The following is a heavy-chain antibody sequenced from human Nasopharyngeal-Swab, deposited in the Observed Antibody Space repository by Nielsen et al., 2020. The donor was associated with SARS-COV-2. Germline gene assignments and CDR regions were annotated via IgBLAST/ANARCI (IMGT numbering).Heavy chain of an antibody. V-gene: IGHV1-24*01. CDR2: FDPEDGET. CDR1: GYTLTELS. CDR3: ATAPPIAEGYWFDP. J-gene: IGHJ5*02. D-gene: IGHD6-13*01. Sequence: ASVKVSCKVSGYTLTELSMHWVRQAPGKGLEWMGGFDPEDGETIYAQKFQGRVTMTEDTSTDTAYMELSSLRSEDTAVYYCATAPPIAEGYWFDPWGQGTLVTVSS.